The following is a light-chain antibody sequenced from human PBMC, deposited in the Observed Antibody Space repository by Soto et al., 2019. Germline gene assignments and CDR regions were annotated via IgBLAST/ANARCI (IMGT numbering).Light chain of an antibody. Sequence: DIQMTQSPSSLSASVGDRVTITCRVSQGIRNDLGWYQQKPGKAPKRLIYAASSLQSGVPSRFSGSGSGTDFTLTISSLEPEDFAVYYCQQGGNRPPRTFGQGTKVDI. J-gene: IGKJ1*01. CDR1: QGIRND. V-gene: IGKV1-17*01. CDR3: QQGGNRPPRT. CDR2: AAS.